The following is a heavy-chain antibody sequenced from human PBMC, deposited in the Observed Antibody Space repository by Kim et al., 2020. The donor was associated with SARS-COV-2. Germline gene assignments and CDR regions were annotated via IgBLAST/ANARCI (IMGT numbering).Heavy chain of an antibody. Sequence: GGGTSYADSVKGRFTISRDNAKNTLYLQMNSLRVEDTAVYYCARGYGMDVWGQGTTVTVSS. V-gene: IGHV3-74*01. CDR3: ARGYGMDV. CDR2: GGGT. J-gene: IGHJ6*02.